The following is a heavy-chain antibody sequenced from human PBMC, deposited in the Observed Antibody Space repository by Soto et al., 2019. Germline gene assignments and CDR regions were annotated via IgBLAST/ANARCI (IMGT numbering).Heavy chain of an antibody. Sequence: SVKVSCKASGGTFSSYAISWVRQAPGQGLEWMGGIIPIFGTANYAQKFQGRVTITADESTSTAYMELSSLRSEDTAVYYCARVASPTYGMDVWGQGNKVTVSS. CDR1: GGTFSSYA. CDR3: ARVASPTYGMDV. J-gene: IGHJ6*02. CDR2: IIPIFGTA. V-gene: IGHV1-69*13.